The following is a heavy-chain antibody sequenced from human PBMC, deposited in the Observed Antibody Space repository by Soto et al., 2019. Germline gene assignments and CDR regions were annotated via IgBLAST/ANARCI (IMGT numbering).Heavy chain of an antibody. CDR3: ASGECWRGYSRLPGDY. V-gene: IGHV1-46*01. CDR1: GYTFTSYY. CDR2: INPSGGST. D-gene: IGHD3-3*01. J-gene: IGHJ4*02. Sequence: ASGKVSCKASGYTFTSYYMHWVRQAPGQGLEWMGIINPSGGSTSYAQKFQGRVTMTRDTSTSTVYMELSSLRSEDTAVYYCASGECWRGYSRLPGDYWGQGTLVTVSS.